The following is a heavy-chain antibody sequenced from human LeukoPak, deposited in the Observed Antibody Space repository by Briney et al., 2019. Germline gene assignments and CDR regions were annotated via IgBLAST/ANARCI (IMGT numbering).Heavy chain of an antibody. V-gene: IGHV3-72*01. CDR1: GFTFSDHY. CDR3: TRVRLGAATRYFDY. J-gene: IGHJ4*02. D-gene: IGHD1-26*01. Sequence: GGSLRLSRAASGFTFSDHYMDWVRLPPGKGLEWVGRIRNKANSYGTEYAASVKDRFTISRDDSKSSLYLQMNSLRSEDTALYYCTRVRLGAATRYFDYWGQGTLVTVSS. CDR2: IRNKANSYGT.